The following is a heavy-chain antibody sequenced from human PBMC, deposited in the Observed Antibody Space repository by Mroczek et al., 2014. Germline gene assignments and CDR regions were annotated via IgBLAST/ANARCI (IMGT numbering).Heavy chain of an antibody. CDR2: IIPIFGTA. D-gene: IGHD3-22*01. CDR1: GGTFSSYA. J-gene: IGHJ6*03. V-gene: IGHV1-69*01. Sequence: QVQLVESGAEVKKPGSSVKVSCKASGGTFSSYAISWVRQAPGQGLEWMGGIIPIFGTANYAQKFQGRVTITADESTSTAYMELSSLRSEDTAVYYCARGGITMIVKAGNYYYYMDVWGKGTTVTVSS. CDR3: ARGGITMIVKAGNYYYYMDV.